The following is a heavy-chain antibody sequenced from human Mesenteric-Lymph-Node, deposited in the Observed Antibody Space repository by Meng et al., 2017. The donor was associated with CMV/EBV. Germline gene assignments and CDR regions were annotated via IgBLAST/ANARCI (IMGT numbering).Heavy chain of an antibody. CDR1: GSTFPGYF. Sequence: SGSTFPGYFLPWVRQAPGQGLEWMGWINPHSGGTNYAQNFQGRVTMTRDTSISTAYMEVSRLRSDDTAVYYCAHIDERVDISGHSHWGQGTLVTVSS. J-gene: IGHJ4*02. CDR3: AHIDERVDISGHSH. D-gene: IGHD3-22*01. V-gene: IGHV1-2*02. CDR2: INPHSGGT.